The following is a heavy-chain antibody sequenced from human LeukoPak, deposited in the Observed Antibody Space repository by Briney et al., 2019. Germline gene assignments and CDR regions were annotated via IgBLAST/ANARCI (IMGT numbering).Heavy chain of an antibody. CDR1: GGSLCGYY. CDR3: ARRGTAYCRGGNCYSDKYFDY. V-gene: IGHV4-34*01. CDR2: INYSGNT. Sequence: PSETLSLTCAVYGGSLCGYYWTWIRQTPGKGLEWIGEINYSGNTNYNRSLKSRVTISADTSKNQFSLRLSSVTAADTAVYYCARRGTAYCRGGNCYSDKYFDYWGQGTQVTVSS. D-gene: IGHD2-15*01. J-gene: IGHJ4*02.